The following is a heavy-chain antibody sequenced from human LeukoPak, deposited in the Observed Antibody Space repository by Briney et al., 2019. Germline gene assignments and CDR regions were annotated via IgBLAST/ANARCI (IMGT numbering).Heavy chain of an antibody. CDR2: INPDSGAT. Sequence: ASVKVSCKASGYTFTGYYMHWVRQPPGQGLEWMGWINPDSGATNYAQRFQGRVTMTRDTSISTAYMELSRLRSDDTALYYCARSEMADYWGQGTLVTVSS. V-gene: IGHV1-2*02. D-gene: IGHD1-14*01. CDR1: GYTFTGYY. J-gene: IGHJ4*02. CDR3: ARSEMADY.